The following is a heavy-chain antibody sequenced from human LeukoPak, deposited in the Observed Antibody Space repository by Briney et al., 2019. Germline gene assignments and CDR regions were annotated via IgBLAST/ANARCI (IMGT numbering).Heavy chain of an antibody. V-gene: IGHV4-39*07. CDR2: IYYTGST. J-gene: IGHJ4*02. Sequence: SETLSLTCTVSRGSVSSSTYYWSWVRQPPGKGLEWIASIYYTGSTYYNPSLKSRVTISLDMSKNEFFLMMTSVTAADTAVYFCTAEKNGSPHYWGQGTQVTVSS. CDR1: RGSVSSSTYY. CDR3: TAEKNGSPHY. D-gene: IGHD2-8*01.